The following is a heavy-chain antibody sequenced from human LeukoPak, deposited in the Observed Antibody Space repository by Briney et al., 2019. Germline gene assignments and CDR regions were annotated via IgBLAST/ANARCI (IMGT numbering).Heavy chain of an antibody. J-gene: IGHJ1*01. D-gene: IGHD2-15*01. Sequence: SVKVSCKASGGTFSSYAISWVRQAPGQGLEWMGRIIPILGIANYAQKLQGRVTMTTDTSTSTAYMELRSLRSDDTAVYYCAISIGYFQHWGQGTLVTVSS. CDR3: AISIGYFQH. CDR1: GGTFSSYA. V-gene: IGHV1-69*04. CDR2: IIPILGIA.